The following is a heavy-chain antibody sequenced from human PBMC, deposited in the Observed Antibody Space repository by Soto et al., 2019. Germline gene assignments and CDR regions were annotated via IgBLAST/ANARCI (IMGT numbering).Heavy chain of an antibody. D-gene: IGHD6-13*01. V-gene: IGHV3-30*18. CDR1: GFTFRSFG. J-gene: IGHJ6*02. CDR2: VSYDGNHK. CDR3: AKDVGQQLVLNYGMDV. Sequence: QVQLVESGGGVIKPGTSLSLSWPSSGFTFRSFGIYWVRQAPGKGLEWVAVVSYDGNHKYYADSVKGRFTVSRDNAKNMLYLQMNSLRGEDTAVYYCAKDVGQQLVLNYGMDVWGQGTTVTVSS.